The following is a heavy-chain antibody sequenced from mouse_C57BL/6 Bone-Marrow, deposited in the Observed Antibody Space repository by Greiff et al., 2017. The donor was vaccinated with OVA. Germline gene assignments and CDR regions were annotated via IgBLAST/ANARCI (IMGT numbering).Heavy chain of an antibody. D-gene: IGHD2-1*01. J-gene: IGHJ4*01. CDR3: AREGVMGNYLLDYAMDY. CDR2: IYPGSGST. CDR1: GYTFTSYW. Sequence: QVQLQQPGAELVKPGASVKMSCKASGYTFTSYWITWVKQRPGQGLEWIGDIYPGSGSTNYNEKFKSKATLTVDTSSSAAYMQLSSLTSEDSAVDYCAREGVMGNYLLDYAMDYWGQGTSVTVSS. V-gene: IGHV1-55*01.